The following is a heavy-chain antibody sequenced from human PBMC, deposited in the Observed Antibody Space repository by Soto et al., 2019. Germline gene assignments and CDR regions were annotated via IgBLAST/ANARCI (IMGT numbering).Heavy chain of an antibody. CDR1: GFSFSSSW. J-gene: IGHJ5*02. CDR2: SNTDGSDT. Sequence: EVQVVESGGGLVQPGGSLRLSCAASGFSFSSSWMQWVRQAPGKGLVWVSRSNTDGSDTSYADSVKGRFTFSRDNAKNTLYLHRTSLRAEDTAVYYCGTVTTGPWGQGTLVTVSS. V-gene: IGHV3-74*01. D-gene: IGHD4-17*01. CDR3: GTVTTGP.